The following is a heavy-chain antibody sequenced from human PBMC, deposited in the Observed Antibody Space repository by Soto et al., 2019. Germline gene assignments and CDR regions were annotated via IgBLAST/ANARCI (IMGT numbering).Heavy chain of an antibody. J-gene: IGHJ5*02. CDR3: ARSGIAARRAGGFDP. V-gene: IGHV1-69*12. Sequence: QVQLVQSGAEVKKPGSSVKVSCKASGGTFSSYAISWVRQAPGQGLEWMGGIIPIFGTANYAQKFQGRVTRTEDGSTSTACMERSSLRSEDTAVYYWARSGIAARRAGGFDPWGQGTLVTVSS. D-gene: IGHD6-6*01. CDR1: GGTFSSYA. CDR2: IIPIFGTA.